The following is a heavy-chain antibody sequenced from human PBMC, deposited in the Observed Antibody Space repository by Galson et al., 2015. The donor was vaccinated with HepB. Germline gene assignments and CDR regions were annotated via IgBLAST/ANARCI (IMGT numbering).Heavy chain of an antibody. J-gene: IGHJ4*02. CDR3: AKSLPTFGGVIVTSGFDY. CDR1: GFTFSSYA. Sequence: SLRLSCAASGFTFSSYAMSWVRQAPGKGLEWVSAISGSGGSTYYADSVKGRFTISRDNSKNTLYLQMNSLRAEDTAVYYCAKSLPTFGGVIVTSGFDYWGQGTLVTVSS. V-gene: IGHV3-23*01. D-gene: IGHD3-16*02. CDR2: ISGSGGST.